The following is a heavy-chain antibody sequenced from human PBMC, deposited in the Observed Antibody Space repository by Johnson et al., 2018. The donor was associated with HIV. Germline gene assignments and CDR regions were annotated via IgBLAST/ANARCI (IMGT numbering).Heavy chain of an antibody. CDR1: GFTFSSYA. V-gene: IGHV3-30*04. D-gene: IGHD1-1*01. J-gene: IGHJ3*02. CDR2: ISYDGSNK. Sequence: QVQLVESGGGVVQPGRSLRLSCAASGFTFSSYAMHWVRQAPGKGLEWVAVISYDGSNKYYADSVKGRFTISRDNSKNTLYLQMNSLRAEDTAVDYCARGGYSPDDALDSWGQGTMVTVSS. CDR3: ARGGYSPDDALDS.